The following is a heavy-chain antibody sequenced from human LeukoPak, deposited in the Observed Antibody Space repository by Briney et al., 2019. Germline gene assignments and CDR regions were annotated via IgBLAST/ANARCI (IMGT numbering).Heavy chain of an antibody. CDR2: IIPIFGTA. J-gene: IGHJ4*02. CDR3: ALTTDGGYYFDY. D-gene: IGHD4-17*01. V-gene: IGHV1-69*13. CDR1: GGTFSSYA. Sequence: SVKVSCKASGGTFSSYAISWVRQAPGQGLEWMGGIIPIFGTANYAQKFQGRVTITADESTSTAYMELSSLRSEDTAVSYCALTTDGGYYFDYWGQGTLVTVSS.